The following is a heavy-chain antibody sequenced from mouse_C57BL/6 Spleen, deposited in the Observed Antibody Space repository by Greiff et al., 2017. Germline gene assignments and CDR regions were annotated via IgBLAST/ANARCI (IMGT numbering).Heavy chain of an antibody. J-gene: IGHJ4*01. CDR3: AKGGYDYDRDAMDY. CDR2: IWRGGST. D-gene: IGHD2-4*01. V-gene: IGHV2-5*01. Sequence: VKLVESGPGLVQPSQSLSITCTVSGFSLTSYGVHWVRQSPGKGLEWLGVIWRGGSTDYNAAFMSRLSITKDNSKSQVFFKMNSLQADDTAIYYCAKGGYDYDRDAMDYWGQGTSVTVSS. CDR1: GFSLTSYG.